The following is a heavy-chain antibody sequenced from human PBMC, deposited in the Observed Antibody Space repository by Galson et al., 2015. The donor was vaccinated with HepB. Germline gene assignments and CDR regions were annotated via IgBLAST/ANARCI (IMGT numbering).Heavy chain of an antibody. CDR3: ARDLGSSGWGSGD. Sequence: SLRLSCAASGFTVSSNYMSWVRQAPGKGLEWVSVIYSGGSTYYADSVEGRFTISRDNSKNTLYLQMNSLRAEDTALYYCARDLGSSGWGSGDWGQGTLVTVSS. CDR2: IYSGGST. CDR1: GFTVSSNY. V-gene: IGHV3-66*02. D-gene: IGHD6-19*01. J-gene: IGHJ4*02.